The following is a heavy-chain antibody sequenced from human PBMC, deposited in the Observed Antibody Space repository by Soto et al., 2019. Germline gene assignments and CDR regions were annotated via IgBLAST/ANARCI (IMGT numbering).Heavy chain of an antibody. V-gene: IGHV2-5*02. CDR1: GFSLSTSGVG. D-gene: IGHD2-8*01. J-gene: IGHJ5*02. Sequence: SGPTLVHPTQTLTLTCTFSGFSLSTSGVGVGWIRQPPGKALEWLALIYWDDDKRYSPSLKSRLTITKDTSKNQVVLTMTNMDPVDTATYYCARTLIVLSPAEGFYGNWFDPWGQGTLVTVSS. CDR2: IYWDDDK. CDR3: ARTLIVLSPAEGFYGNWFDP.